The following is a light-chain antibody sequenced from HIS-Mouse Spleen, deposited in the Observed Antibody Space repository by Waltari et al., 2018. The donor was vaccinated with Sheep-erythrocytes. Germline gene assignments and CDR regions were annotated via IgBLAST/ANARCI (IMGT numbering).Light chain of an antibody. CDR3: CSYAGSYNHV. CDR1: SSAVGGYNY. J-gene: IGLJ1*01. CDR2: DVS. Sequence: QSALPQPRSVSGSPGQSVTISCTGPSSAVGGYNYVSWYQQHPGKAPKLMIYDVSKRPSGVPDRFSGSKSGNTASLTISGLQAEDEADYYCCSYAGSYNHVFATGTKVTVL. V-gene: IGLV2-11*01.